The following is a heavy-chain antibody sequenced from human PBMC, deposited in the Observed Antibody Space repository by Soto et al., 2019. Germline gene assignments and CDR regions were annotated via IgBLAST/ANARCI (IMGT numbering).Heavy chain of an antibody. CDR3: ARDLGVEAASSLRFLYY. CDR2: INAGNGNT. D-gene: IGHD3-3*01. CDR1: GYTFTSYA. V-gene: IGHV1-3*01. J-gene: IGHJ4*02. Sequence: GASVKVSCKASGYTFTSYAMHWVRQAPGQRLEWMGWINAGNGNTKYSQKFQGRVTITRDTSASTAYMELSSLRSEDTAVYYCARDLGVEAASSLRFLYYWGQGTLVTVSS.